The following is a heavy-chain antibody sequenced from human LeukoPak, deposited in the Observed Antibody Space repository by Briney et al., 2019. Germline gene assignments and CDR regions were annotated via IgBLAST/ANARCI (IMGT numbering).Heavy chain of an antibody. CDR1: GYTFTSYD. CDR2: MNPNSGNT. Sequence: ASVNVSCKASGYTFTSYDINWVRQATGQGLEWMGWMNPNSGNTGYAQKFQGRVTMTRNTSISTAYMELSSLRSEDTAVYYCARGRSGYCSSTSCHKPGDWFDPWGQGTLVTVSS. D-gene: IGHD2-2*02. V-gene: IGHV1-8*01. CDR3: ARGRSGYCSSTSCHKPGDWFDP. J-gene: IGHJ5*02.